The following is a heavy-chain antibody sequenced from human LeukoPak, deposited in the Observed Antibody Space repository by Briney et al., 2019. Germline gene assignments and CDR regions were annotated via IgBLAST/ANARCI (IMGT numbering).Heavy chain of an antibody. CDR2: INPSGGST. D-gene: IGHD6-6*01. CDR1: GYTFTSYY. Sequence: ASVKVSCKASGYTFTSYYMHWVRQAPGQGLEWMGIINPSGGSTSYAQKFQGRVTMTRDTSTSTVYMELSSLRSEDTAVYYCARDYLVYSSSSGEYYFDYWGQGTLVTVSS. J-gene: IGHJ4*02. V-gene: IGHV1-46*01. CDR3: ARDYLVYSSSSGEYYFDY.